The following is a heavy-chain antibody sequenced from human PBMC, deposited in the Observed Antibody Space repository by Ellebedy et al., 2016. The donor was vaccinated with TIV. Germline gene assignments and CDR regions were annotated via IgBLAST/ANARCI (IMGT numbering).Heavy chain of an antibody. CDR2: VYYSGTT. J-gene: IGHJ6*02. D-gene: IGHD3-22*01. V-gene: IGHV4-61*01. CDR3: ARDQNYYDSSGFLYYYYGMDV. CDR1: GVSVTNHSSF. Sequence: SETLSLTCAVSGVSVTNHSSFWSWIRQSPGKGLEWIGYVYYSGTTNYHPSLKSRVTISVDTSKNQFSLKLSSVTAADSAAYYCARDQNYYDSSGFLYYYYGMDVWGQGTTVSVSS.